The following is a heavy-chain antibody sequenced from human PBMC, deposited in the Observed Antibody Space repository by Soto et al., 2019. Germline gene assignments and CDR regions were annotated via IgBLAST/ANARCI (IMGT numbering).Heavy chain of an antibody. CDR3: AARSYDSSGYYWVLDY. CDR2: IVVGSGNT. CDR1: GFTFTSSA. Sequence: ASVKVSCKASGFTFTSSAMQWVRQARGQRLEWIGWIVVGSGNTNYAQKFQERVTITRDMSTSTAYMELSSLRSEATAVYYCAARSYDSSGYYWVLDYWGQGTLVTVSS. D-gene: IGHD3-22*01. J-gene: IGHJ4*02. V-gene: IGHV1-58*02.